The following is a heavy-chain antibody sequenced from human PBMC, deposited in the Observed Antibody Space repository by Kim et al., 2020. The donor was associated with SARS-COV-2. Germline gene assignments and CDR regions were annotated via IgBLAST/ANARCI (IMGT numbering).Heavy chain of an antibody. J-gene: IGHJ4*02. CDR1: GYTFTSYA. Sequence: ASVKVSCKASGYTFTSYAMNWVRQAPGQGLEWMGWINTNTGNPTYAQGFTGRFVFSLDTSVSTAYLQISSLKAEDTAVYYCAREGQVVTAIPVSADYWGQGTLVTVSS. CDR2: INTNTGNP. V-gene: IGHV7-4-1*02. CDR3: AREGQVVTAIPVSADY. D-gene: IGHD2-21*02.